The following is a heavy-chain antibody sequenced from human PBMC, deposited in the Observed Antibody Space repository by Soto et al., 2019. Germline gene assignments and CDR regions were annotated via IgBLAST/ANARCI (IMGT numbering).Heavy chain of an antibody. CDR2: IYYSGST. D-gene: IGHD5-18*01. CDR1: GDPLTSYY. Sequence: LSLTCTVSGDPLTSYYWSWIRQSPGKGLEWIGNIYYSGSTNYNPALKSRVTISVDTSKNQFSLKLRSVTAADTAVFYCAGRYSYGSFFDYWGQGILVTVSS. J-gene: IGHJ4*02. CDR3: AGRYSYGSFFDY. V-gene: IGHV4-59*01.